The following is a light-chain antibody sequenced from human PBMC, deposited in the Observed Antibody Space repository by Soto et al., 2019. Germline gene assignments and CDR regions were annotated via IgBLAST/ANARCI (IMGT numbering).Light chain of an antibody. CDR2: DAS. J-gene: IGKJ1*01. V-gene: IGKV1-5*01. CDR1: QSISSW. Sequence: DIQMTQSPSTLSASLGDRVTITCRASQSISSWLAWYQQKPGKAPTLLIYDASSLESGVPSRFSGSGSGTEFTLTISSLQPDDFATYYCQQYNSYWTFGQGTKVEIK. CDR3: QQYNSYWT.